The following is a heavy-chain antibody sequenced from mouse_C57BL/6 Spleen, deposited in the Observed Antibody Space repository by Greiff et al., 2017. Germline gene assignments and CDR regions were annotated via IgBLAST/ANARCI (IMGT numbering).Heavy chain of an antibody. D-gene: IGHD1-1*01. Sequence: QVQLQQPGAELVRPGSSVKLSCKASGYTFTSYWMHWVKQRPIQGLEWIGNIDPSDSETPYNQKFKDKATLTVDKSSSTAYMQLSSLTSEDSAVYYCARGRNYYGSSHWYFDVWGTGTTVTVSS. V-gene: IGHV1-52*01. J-gene: IGHJ1*03. CDR2: IDPSDSET. CDR1: GYTFTSYW. CDR3: ARGRNYYGSSHWYFDV.